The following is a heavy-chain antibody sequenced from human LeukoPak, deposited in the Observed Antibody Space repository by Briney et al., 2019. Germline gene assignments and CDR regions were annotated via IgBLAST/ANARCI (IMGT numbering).Heavy chain of an antibody. CDR2: IRTTAEGAKYA. Sequence: GGSLRLSCAASGFTLSSYEMNWVRQAPGKGLEWISNIRTTAEGAKYAYYADSVRGRVTISRDDGKNTLYLHMNSLRDDDTAVYYCATDQRYAFDYWGQGILVTVSS. J-gene: IGHJ4*02. CDR3: ATDQRYAFDY. CDR1: GFTLSSYE. D-gene: IGHD3-9*01. V-gene: IGHV3-48*02.